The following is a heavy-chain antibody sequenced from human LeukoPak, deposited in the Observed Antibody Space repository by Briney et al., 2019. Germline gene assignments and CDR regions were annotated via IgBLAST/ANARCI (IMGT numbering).Heavy chain of an antibody. D-gene: IGHD6-13*01. J-gene: IGHJ4*02. CDR1: DGAITGYY. Sequence: KPSETLSLTCTVSDGAITGYYWGWIRQPPGKGLEWIGHISYSGSTNYNPSLKSRVTISVDTSKNHFSLKLNSVTAADTGVYYCARGYSTSWTYYFDYWGQGALVTVSS. CDR3: ARGYSTSWTYYFDY. CDR2: ISYSGST. V-gene: IGHV4-59*12.